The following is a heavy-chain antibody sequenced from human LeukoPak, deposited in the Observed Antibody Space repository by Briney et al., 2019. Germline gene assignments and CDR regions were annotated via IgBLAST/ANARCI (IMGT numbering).Heavy chain of an antibody. Sequence: ASVKVSCKVSVYTLTELSMDWVRQAPGKGLEGMGGFDPEDGETIYAQKFQGRVTMTEDTSTDTAYMELSSLRSEDTAVYYCATDYYDSSGYSNWFDPWGQGTLVTVSS. CDR1: VYTLTELS. J-gene: IGHJ5*02. CDR3: ATDYYDSSGYSNWFDP. V-gene: IGHV1-24*01. D-gene: IGHD3-22*01. CDR2: FDPEDGET.